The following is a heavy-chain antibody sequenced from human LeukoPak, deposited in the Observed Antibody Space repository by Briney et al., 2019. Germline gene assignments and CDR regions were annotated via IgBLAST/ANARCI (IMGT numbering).Heavy chain of an antibody. CDR1: GGTFNSYA. D-gene: IGHD5-12*01. CDR3: ATDGYHY. J-gene: IGHJ4*02. Sequence: SVKVSCKASGGTFNSYAISWVRQAPGQGFEWMGGIIPIFGTANYAQKFQGRVTMTEDTSTDTAYMELSSLRSEDTAVYYCATDGYHYWGQGTLVTVSS. V-gene: IGHV1-69*06. CDR2: IIPIFGTA.